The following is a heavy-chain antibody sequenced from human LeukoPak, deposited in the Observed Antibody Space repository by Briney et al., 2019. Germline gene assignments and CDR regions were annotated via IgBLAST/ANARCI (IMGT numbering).Heavy chain of an antibody. Sequence: GESLKISCKGSGYGFASYWIGWVRQMPGKGLEWMGIIYPADSDTRCSPSFQGQVTISADKSISTAYLQWSSLKASDTAIYYCARHSSGATDYWGQGTLVTVSS. D-gene: IGHD6-19*01. J-gene: IGHJ4*02. CDR1: GYGFASYW. V-gene: IGHV5-51*01. CDR3: ARHSSGATDY. CDR2: IYPADSDT.